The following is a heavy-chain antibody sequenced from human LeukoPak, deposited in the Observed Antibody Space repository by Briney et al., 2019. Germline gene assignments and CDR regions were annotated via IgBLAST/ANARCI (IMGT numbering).Heavy chain of an antibody. Sequence: ASVKVSCKGSGYTFTGYYMHWVRQAPGQGLEWVGWINPNSGTTNYARKFQGRVTVTRDTSISTAYMELSRLESDDTAVYYCARDLMTTPTWDFDYWGQGTLVTVAS. CDR1: GYTFTGYY. J-gene: IGHJ4*02. D-gene: IGHD3-16*01. CDR3: ARDLMTTPTWDFDY. V-gene: IGHV1-2*02. CDR2: INPNSGTT.